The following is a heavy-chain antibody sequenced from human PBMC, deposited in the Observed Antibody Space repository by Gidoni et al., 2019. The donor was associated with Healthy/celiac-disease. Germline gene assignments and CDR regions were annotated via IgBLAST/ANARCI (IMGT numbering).Heavy chain of an antibody. D-gene: IGHD3-3*01. CDR3: ARERDYDFWSGLPSTGPRDAFDI. Sequence: VALILYDGSNKYYTDSVKGRFTISRDNSKNTLYLQMNSLRAEDTAVYYCARERDYDFWSGLPSTGPRDAFDIWGQGTMVTVSS. CDR2: ILYDGSNK. J-gene: IGHJ3*02. V-gene: IGHV3-30*10.